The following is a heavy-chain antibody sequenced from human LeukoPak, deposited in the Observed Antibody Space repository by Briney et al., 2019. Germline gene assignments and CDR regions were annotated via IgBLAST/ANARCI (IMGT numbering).Heavy chain of an antibody. J-gene: IGHJ6*03. CDR3: ARGSFLLSEVYYYYMDV. CDR2: MNPNSGNT. CDR1: GYTFTSYD. D-gene: IGHD2-21*01. Sequence: ASVKVSCKASGYTFTSYDINWVRQATGQGLEWMGWMNPNSGNTGYAQKFQGRVTITRNTSINTAYMELSSLRSEDTAVYYCARGSFLLSEVYYYYMDVWGKGTTVTVSS. V-gene: IGHV1-8*03.